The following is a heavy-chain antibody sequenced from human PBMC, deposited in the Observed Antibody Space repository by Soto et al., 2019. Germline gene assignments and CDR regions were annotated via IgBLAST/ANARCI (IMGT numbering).Heavy chain of an antibody. V-gene: IGHV1-3*01. D-gene: IGHD6-6*01. CDR1: GYTFTSYA. CDR2: INAGNGNT. CDR3: ARGLGEWQLVIVY. Sequence: ASVKVSCKASGYTFTSYAMHWVRQAPGQSLEWMGWINAGNGNTKYSQKFQGRVTITRDKSASTAYMELSSLRSEDTVVYYCARGLGEWQLVIVYWGQGTLVTVST. J-gene: IGHJ4*02.